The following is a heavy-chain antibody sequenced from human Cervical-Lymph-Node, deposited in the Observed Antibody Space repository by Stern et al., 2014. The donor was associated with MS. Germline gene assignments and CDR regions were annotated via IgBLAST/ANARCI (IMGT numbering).Heavy chain of an antibody. CDR2: VHYSGTT. CDR1: GGSISSYY. D-gene: IGHD3-3*01. J-gene: IGHJ4*02. CDR3: AGSGTYYPDY. V-gene: IGHV4-59*08. Sequence: VQLVESGPGLVKPSETLSLTCSVSGGSISSYYWNWIRQPPGKGLEWIANVHYSGTTNYNPSLTSRVTILLDTFMNKISPKLNSVTAADTAVYYCAGSGTYYPDYWGQGILVTVSS.